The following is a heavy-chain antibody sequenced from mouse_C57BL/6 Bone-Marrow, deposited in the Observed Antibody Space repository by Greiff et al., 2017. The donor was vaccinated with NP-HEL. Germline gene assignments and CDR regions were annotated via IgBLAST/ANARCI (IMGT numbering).Heavy chain of an antibody. Sequence: EVQLQQSGPELVKPGASVKIPCKASGYTFTDYNMDWVKQSHGKSLEWIGDINPNNGGTNYNQKFKGKATLTADKSSSTAYMELRSLTSEDSAVYYCARIGLGYCMDYWGQGTAVTVSS. CDR2: INPNNGGT. J-gene: IGHJ4*01. D-gene: IGHD3-1*01. CDR1: GYTFTDYN. CDR3: ARIGLGYCMDY. V-gene: IGHV1-18*01.